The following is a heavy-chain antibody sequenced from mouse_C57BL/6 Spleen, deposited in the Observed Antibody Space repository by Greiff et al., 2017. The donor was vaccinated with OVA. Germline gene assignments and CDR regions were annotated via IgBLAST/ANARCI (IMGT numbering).Heavy chain of an antibody. Sequence: VQRVESGAELVRPGASVTLSCKASGYTFTDYEMHWVKQTPVHGLEWIGAIDPETGGTAYNQKFKGKAILTADKSSSTAYMELRSLTSEDSAVYYCTKPTVVATDYAMDYWGQGTSVTVSS. D-gene: IGHD1-1*01. V-gene: IGHV1-15*01. CDR1: GYTFTDYE. CDR3: TKPTVVATDYAMDY. J-gene: IGHJ4*01. CDR2: IDPETGGT.